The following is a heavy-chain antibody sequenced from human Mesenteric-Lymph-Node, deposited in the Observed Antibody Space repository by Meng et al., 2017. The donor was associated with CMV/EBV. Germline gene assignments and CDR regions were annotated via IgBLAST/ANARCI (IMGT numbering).Heavy chain of an antibody. CDR1: GYSFTDYW. CDR2: IFPGDSDS. J-gene: IGHJ4*02. CDR3: ARRHRSYALDS. D-gene: IGHD1-26*01. Sequence: GESLKISCEVSGYSFTDYWLAWVRQMPGKGLECMGVIFPGDSDSRYSPSFKGQVTISADKSTNTAYLHFSTLKASDTAIYYCARRHRSYALDSWGQGTLVTVSS. V-gene: IGHV5-51*01.